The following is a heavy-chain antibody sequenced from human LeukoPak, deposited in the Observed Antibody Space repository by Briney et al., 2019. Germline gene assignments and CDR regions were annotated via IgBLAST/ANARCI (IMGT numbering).Heavy chain of an antibody. J-gene: IGHJ3*02. CDR1: GFTFSSYW. D-gene: IGHD2-2*01. V-gene: IGHV3-74*01. CDR3: ARRGLVPAFDI. Sequence: GGSLRLSCAASGFTFSSYWMHWVRQAPGKGVVWVSRINGDGSSTTYADAVKGRFTISRDNAKNTLYLQMSSLRAEDTAVYYCARRGLVPAFDIWGQGTMVTVAS. CDR2: INGDGSST.